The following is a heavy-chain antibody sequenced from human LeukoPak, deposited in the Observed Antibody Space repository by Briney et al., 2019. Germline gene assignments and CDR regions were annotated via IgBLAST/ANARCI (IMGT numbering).Heavy chain of an antibody. CDR2: IYHRGST. CDR1: GGSISSSNW. D-gene: IGHD6-13*01. J-gene: IGHJ4*02. Sequence: SETLSLTCAVSGGSISSSNWWSWVRQPPGKGVEWIGEIYHRGSTNYNPSLKSRVTISVDKSKNQFSLKLSSATAADPAVYYCARLSIAAAEYYFDYCGQATLVTVSS. V-gene: IGHV4-4*02. CDR3: ARLSIAAAEYYFDY.